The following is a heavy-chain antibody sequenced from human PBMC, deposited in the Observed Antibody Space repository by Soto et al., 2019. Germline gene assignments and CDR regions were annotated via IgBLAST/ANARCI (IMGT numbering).Heavy chain of an antibody. D-gene: IGHD6-6*01. CDR3: AKDGRRNGFDT. V-gene: IGHV3-23*01. CDR2: ISGSGGST. CDR1: GFPFSSYA. J-gene: IGHJ5*02. Sequence: GVSLRLSCAASGFPFSSYAMSWVRQAPGKGLEWVSAISGSGGSTYYADSVKGRFTISRDNSKKTLYLQMNSLRAEDTAVYYCAKDGRRNGFDTWGQGTLVTVSS.